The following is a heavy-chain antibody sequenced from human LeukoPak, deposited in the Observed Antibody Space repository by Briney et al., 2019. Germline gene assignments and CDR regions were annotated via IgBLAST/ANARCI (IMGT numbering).Heavy chain of an antibody. J-gene: IGHJ4*02. CDR1: GFTFSSYS. D-gene: IGHD1-26*01. Sequence: GGSLRLSCAASGFTFSSYSMNWVRQAPGKGLEWVSSISSSSSYIYYADSGKGRFTISRDNAKNSLYLQMNSLRAEDTAVYYCARWGSGSYQISFDYWGQGTLVTVSS. CDR2: ISSSSSYI. CDR3: ARWGSGSYQISFDY. V-gene: IGHV3-21*01.